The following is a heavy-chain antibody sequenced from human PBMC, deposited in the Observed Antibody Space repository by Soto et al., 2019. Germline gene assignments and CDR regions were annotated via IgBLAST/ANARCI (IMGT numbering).Heavy chain of an antibody. V-gene: IGHV4-31*03. Sequence: PSETLSLTCTVSCGSISSGGYYWSWIRQHPGKGLEWIGYIYYSGSTYYNPSLKSRVTISVDTSKNQFSLKLSSVTAADTAVYYCARAGGSGYYYDYWGQGTLVTVSS. CDR3: ARAGGSGYYYDY. D-gene: IGHD3-22*01. J-gene: IGHJ4*02. CDR2: IYYSGST. CDR1: CGSISSGGYY.